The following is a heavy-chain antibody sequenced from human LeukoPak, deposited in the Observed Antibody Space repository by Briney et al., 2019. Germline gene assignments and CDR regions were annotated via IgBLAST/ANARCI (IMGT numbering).Heavy chain of an antibody. Sequence: GGSLRLSCAASGFTFSSYSMNWVRQAPGKGLEWVSYISSSSSTIYYADSVKGRFTISRDNAKNSLYLQMNSLRAEDTAVYYCARLPVVPAAVIYYYYYYMDVWGKGTTATVSS. J-gene: IGHJ6*03. V-gene: IGHV3-48*01. D-gene: IGHD2-2*01. CDR2: ISSSSSTI. CDR1: GFTFSSYS. CDR3: ARLPVVPAAVIYYYYYYMDV.